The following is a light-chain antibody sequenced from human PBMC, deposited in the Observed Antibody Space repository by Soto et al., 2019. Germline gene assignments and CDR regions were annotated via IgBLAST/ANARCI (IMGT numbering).Light chain of an antibody. CDR1: QSVSSY. CDR3: QQRSKWPPEVT. CDR2: DAS. V-gene: IGKV3-11*01. Sequence: IVLTESAATLSLSPGERATLSCRASQSVSSYLAWYQQKPGQAPRLLIYDASNRATGISARFSGSGSGTDFTLTISSLEPEDFAVYYCQQRSKWPPEVTFGQGTRLEIK. J-gene: IGKJ5*01.